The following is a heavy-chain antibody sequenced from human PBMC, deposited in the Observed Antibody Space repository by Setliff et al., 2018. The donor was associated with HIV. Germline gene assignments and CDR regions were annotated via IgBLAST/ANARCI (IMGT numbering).Heavy chain of an antibody. CDR1: GFTFSYAW. J-gene: IGHJ3*02. CDR3: TTERSSGPAFDI. Sequence: GGSLRLSCVASGFTFSYAWMSWVRQAPGKGLEWVGRIRSTTNGGTTDYAAPVNGRFTTSRADSKNTLYLQMNTLKTEDTAVYYCTTERSSGPAFDIWGQGTMVTV. D-gene: IGHD6-13*01. CDR2: IRSTTNGGTT. V-gene: IGHV3-15*05.